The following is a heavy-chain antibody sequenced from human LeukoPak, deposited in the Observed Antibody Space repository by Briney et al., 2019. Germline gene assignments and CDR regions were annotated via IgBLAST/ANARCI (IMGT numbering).Heavy chain of an antibody. CDR3: ARRGDVYRTYAFDI. V-gene: IGHV4-31*03. J-gene: IGHJ3*02. CDR1: GGSISSGGYY. CDR2: IFYSGIT. D-gene: IGHD5-24*01. Sequence: PSETLSLTCTVSGGSISSGGYYWSWIRQRPGKGLEWIGYIFYSGITYYNPSLKTRVNISVDTSKNQFSLKLTSVTAADTAVYYCARRGDVYRTYAFDIWGQGTMGTVSS.